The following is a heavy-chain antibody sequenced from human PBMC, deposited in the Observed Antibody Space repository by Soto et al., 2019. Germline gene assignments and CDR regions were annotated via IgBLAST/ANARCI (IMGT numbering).Heavy chain of an antibody. Sequence: QVQLVQSGAEVKKPGSSVKVSCKVSGGTFSSYAISWVRQAPGQGLEWMGGIIPIFGTANYAQKFQGRVTITADESTSTAYMELGSLRSEGTAVYYCANPPDNSYYYGMDVWGQGTTVTVSS. V-gene: IGHV1-69*12. CDR3: ANPPDNSYYYGMDV. J-gene: IGHJ6*02. CDR1: GGTFSSYA. D-gene: IGHD1-20*01. CDR2: IIPIFGTA.